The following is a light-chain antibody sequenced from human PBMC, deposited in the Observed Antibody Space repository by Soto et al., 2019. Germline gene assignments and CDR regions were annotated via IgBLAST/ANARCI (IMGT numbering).Light chain of an antibody. CDR3: NSYTTSNTFV. V-gene: IGLV2-14*03. J-gene: IGLJ1*01. CDR1: SSDIGAHNF. CDR2: EVI. Sequence: QSVLTQPASVSGSPGQAITVSCSGTSSDIGAHNFVSWYQQHPGKAPKLIIYEVINRPSGVSDRFSGSKSGNTASLTISGLQSEDEADYYCNSYTTSNTFVFGSWTKVTVL.